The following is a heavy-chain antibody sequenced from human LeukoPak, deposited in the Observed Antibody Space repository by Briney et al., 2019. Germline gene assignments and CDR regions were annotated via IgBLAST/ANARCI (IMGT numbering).Heavy chain of an antibody. CDR2: IIPIFGTA. D-gene: IGHD6-13*01. CDR3: ARTSTPRDSSSSWYGWFDP. V-gene: IGHV1-69*05. J-gene: IGHJ5*02. Sequence: ASVKVSCKASGYTFTSYAISWVRQAPGQGLEWMGGIIPIFGTANYAQKFQGRVTITTDESTSTAYMELSSLRSEDTAVYYCARTSTPRDSSSSWYGWFDPWGQGTLVTVSS. CDR1: GYTFTSYA.